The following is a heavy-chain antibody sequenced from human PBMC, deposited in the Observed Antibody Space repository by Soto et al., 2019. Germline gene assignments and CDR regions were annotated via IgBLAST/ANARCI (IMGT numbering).Heavy chain of an antibody. CDR2: ISDDGNNK. V-gene: IGHV3-30-3*01. Sequence: QVQLVESGGGVVQPGRSLRLSCAASGFTFSRYTMHWVRQAPGKGLEWMAFISDDGNNKYYADSVKGQFTISRDNSKNTLYLQMNNLRTEDTAVYYCARDDEGGSDCDLGYWGQGTLVTVSS. CDR3: ARDDEGGSDCDLGY. CDR1: GFTFSRYT. D-gene: IGHD3-10*01. J-gene: IGHJ4*02.